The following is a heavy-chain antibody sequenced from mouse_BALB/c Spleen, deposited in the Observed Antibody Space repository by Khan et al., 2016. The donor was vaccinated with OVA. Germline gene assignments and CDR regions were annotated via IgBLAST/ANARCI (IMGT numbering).Heavy chain of an antibody. D-gene: IGHD1-2*01. V-gene: IGHV14-3*02. CDR2: IDPANGNT. J-gene: IGHJ4*01. CDR1: GFNIKDTY. CDR3: AYSLLPYAMDY. Sequence: VQLQQSGAELMKPGASVKLSCTVSGFNIKDTYMHWVKQRPEQGLEWIGRIDPANGNTKYDPKFQGKATMTADTSSNTAYLQLSSLTSEDTAVYYCAYSLLPYAMDYWGQGTSVTVSS.